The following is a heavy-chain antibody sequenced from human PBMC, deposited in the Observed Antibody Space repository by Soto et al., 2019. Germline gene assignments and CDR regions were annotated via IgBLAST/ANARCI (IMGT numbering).Heavy chain of an antibody. V-gene: IGHV4-30-4*01. D-gene: IGHD3-22*01. Sequence: QVQLQESGPGLVKPSQTLSLTCTVSGGSISSGDYYWSWIRQPPGKGLEWIGYIYYSGNTYYNPSLKSRVTISVDTSKNQFSLKLSSVTAADTAVYYCAREYYYDSSGNGAFDIWGQGTMVTVSS. J-gene: IGHJ3*02. CDR1: GGSISSGDYY. CDR3: AREYYYDSSGNGAFDI. CDR2: IYYSGNT.